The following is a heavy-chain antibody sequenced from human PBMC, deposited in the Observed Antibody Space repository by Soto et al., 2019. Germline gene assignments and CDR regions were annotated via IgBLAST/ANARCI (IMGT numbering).Heavy chain of an antibody. Sequence: SETLSLTCTVSGGSISSYYWSWIRQPPGKGLEWIGYIYYSGSTNYNPSLKSRVTISVDTSKNQFSLKLSSVTAADTAVYYCARDRTVEMATISWWFDPWGQGTLVTVSS. CDR1: GGSISSYY. CDR2: IYYSGST. V-gene: IGHV4-59*01. J-gene: IGHJ5*02. CDR3: ARDRTVEMATISWWFDP. D-gene: IGHD5-12*01.